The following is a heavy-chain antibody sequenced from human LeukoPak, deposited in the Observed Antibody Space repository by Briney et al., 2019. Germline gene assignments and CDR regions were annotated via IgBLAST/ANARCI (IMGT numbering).Heavy chain of an antibody. CDR1: EFTFSSYA. Sequence: PGGSLRLSCAASEFTFSSYAMTWVRQAPGKGLEWVSGIGGSGGSTYYADSVKGRFTISRDNSKNTLYLQLNSLRAEDTAVYYCARSGGRYIFYYMDVWGKGTTVTVSS. D-gene: IGHD2-15*01. V-gene: IGHV3-23*01. CDR2: IGGSGGST. J-gene: IGHJ6*03. CDR3: ARSGGRYIFYYMDV.